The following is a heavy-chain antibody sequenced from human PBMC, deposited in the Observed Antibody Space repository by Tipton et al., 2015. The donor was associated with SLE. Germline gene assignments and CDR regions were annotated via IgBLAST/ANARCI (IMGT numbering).Heavy chain of an antibody. CDR1: GFTFSTYG. CDR2: IGIGGDT. J-gene: IGHJ4*02. D-gene: IGHD4-17*01. Sequence: SLRLSCAAPGFTFSTYGMHWVRQVTGKGLEWVSGIGIGGDTYYPDSVKGRFTISRENAENSLYLQMNSLRADDTAIYYCVRRGAVTTGGFYFDYWGPGTLVTVSS. V-gene: IGHV3-13*01. CDR3: VRRGAVTTGGFYFDY.